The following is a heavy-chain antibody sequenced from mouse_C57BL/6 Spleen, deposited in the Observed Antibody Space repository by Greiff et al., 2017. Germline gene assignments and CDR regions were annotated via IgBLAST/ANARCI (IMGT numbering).Heavy chain of an antibody. D-gene: IGHD1-1*01. CDR2: IRNKANGYTT. CDR3: ARYIGGSSYFDY. Sequence: EVQVVESGGGLVQPGGSLSLSCAASGFTFTDYYMSWVRQPPGKALEWLGFIRNKANGYTTEYSASVKGRFTISRDNSQSILYLQMNALRAEDSATYYCARYIGGSSYFDYWGQGTTLTVSS. J-gene: IGHJ2*01. CDR1: GFTFTDYY. V-gene: IGHV7-3*01.